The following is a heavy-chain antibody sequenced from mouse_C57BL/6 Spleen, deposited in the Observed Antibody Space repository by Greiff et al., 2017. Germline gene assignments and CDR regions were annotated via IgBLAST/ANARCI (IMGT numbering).Heavy chain of an antibody. CDR3: ARPVYYYGSSYVHYAMYY. CDR2: ISSGSSTI. Sequence: EVMLVESGGGLVKPGGSLKLSCAASGFTFSDYGMHWVRQAPEKGLEWVAYISSGSSTIYYADTVKGRFTISRDNAKNTLFLQMTSLRSEDTAMYYCARPVYYYGSSYVHYAMYYWGQGTSVTVSS. J-gene: IGHJ4*01. V-gene: IGHV5-17*01. CDR1: GFTFSDYG. D-gene: IGHD1-1*01.